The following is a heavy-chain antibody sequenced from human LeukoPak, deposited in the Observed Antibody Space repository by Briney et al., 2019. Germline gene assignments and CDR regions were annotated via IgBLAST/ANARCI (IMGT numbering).Heavy chain of an antibody. D-gene: IGHD5-18*01. Sequence: PSETLSLTRAVYGGSFSGYYWSWIRQPPGKGLEWIGEINHSGSTNYNPSLKSRVTISVDTSKNQFSLKLSSVTAADTAVYYCARGTRGYSYGYAPSSYNWFDPWGQGTLVTVSS. V-gene: IGHV4-34*01. J-gene: IGHJ5*02. CDR3: ARGTRGYSYGYAPSSYNWFDP. CDR2: INHSGST. CDR1: GGSFSGYY.